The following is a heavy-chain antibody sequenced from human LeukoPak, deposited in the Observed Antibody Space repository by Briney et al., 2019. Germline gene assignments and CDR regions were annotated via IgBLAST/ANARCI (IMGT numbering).Heavy chain of an antibody. CDR2: ISSSSSYI. CDR3: ARVQGGSSFYYYGMDV. J-gene: IGHJ6*02. D-gene: IGHD6-6*01. CDR1: GFTFSSYS. Sequence: GGSLRLSCEASGFTFSSYSMNWVRQAPGKGLEWVSSISSSSSYIYYADSVKGRFTISRDNAKNSLYLQMNSLRAEDTAVYYCARVQGGSSFYYYGMDVWGQGTTVTVSS. V-gene: IGHV3-21*01.